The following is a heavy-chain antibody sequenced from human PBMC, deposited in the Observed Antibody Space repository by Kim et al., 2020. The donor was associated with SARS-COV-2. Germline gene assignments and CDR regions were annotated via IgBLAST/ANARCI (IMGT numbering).Heavy chain of an antibody. CDR3: AREYYDFWSGPAKGGYYYYGMDV. Sequence: LSLTCAASGFTVSSNYMSWVRQAPGKGLEWVSVIYSGGSTYYADSVKGRFTISRHNSKNTLYLQMNSLRAEDTAVYYCAREYYDFWSGPAKGGYYYYGMDVWGQGTTVTVSS. J-gene: IGHJ6*02. CDR2: IYSGGST. CDR1: GFTVSSNY. V-gene: IGHV3-53*04. D-gene: IGHD3-3*01.